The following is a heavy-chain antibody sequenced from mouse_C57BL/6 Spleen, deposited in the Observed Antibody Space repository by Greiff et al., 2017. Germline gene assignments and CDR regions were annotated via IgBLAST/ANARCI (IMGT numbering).Heavy chain of an antibody. Sequence: VQLQQPGAELVMPGASVKLSCKASGYTFTSYWMHWVKQRPGQGLEWIGEIDPSDSYTNYNQKFKGKSTLTVDKSSSTAYMQLSSLTSEDSAVYYCARSSTTGAMDYWGQGTSVTVSS. CDR1: GYTFTSYW. J-gene: IGHJ4*01. V-gene: IGHV1-69*01. CDR3: ARSSTTGAMDY. D-gene: IGHD1-1*01. CDR2: IDPSDSYT.